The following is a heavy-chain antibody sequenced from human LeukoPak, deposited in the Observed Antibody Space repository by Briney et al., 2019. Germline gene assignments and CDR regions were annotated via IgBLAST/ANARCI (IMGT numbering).Heavy chain of an antibody. CDR1: GFTFRDYW. CDR2: ISSDWRST. V-gene: IGHV3-74*03. J-gene: IGHJ4*02. D-gene: IGHD2-2*01. Sequence: PGGSLRLSCAASGFTFRDYWMYWARRAPGKGLMWVSGISSDWRSTTYADSVKGRFTISRDNAKNTLYLQMRSLRAGDTAVYYCASDFGSGFCSGTSCYGYSSLAYWGQGTLVTVSS. CDR3: ASDFGSGFCSGTSCYGYSSLAY.